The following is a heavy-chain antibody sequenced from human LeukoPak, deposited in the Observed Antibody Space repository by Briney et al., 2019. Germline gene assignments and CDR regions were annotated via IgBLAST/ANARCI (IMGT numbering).Heavy chain of an antibody. Sequence: PETLSLTCTVSGGSLSSFYWSWIRQPPGKGLQWIGYISYKGRTNYNPSLKSRVTMSVDTSKRQFSLNLNSLTAADTGVYYCARGGNWNDAFGYWGQGILITVSS. J-gene: IGHJ4*02. CDR3: ARGGNWNDAFGY. D-gene: IGHD1-20*01. V-gene: IGHV4-59*08. CDR2: ISYKGRT. CDR1: GGSLSSFY.